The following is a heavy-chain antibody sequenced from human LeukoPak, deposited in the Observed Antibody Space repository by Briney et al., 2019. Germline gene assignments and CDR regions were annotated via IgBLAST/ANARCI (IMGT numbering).Heavy chain of an antibody. D-gene: IGHD3-16*01. CDR2: INSNCGGT. V-gene: IGHV1-2*02. CDR1: GYTFTGYY. J-gene: IGHJ4*02. CDR3: ARERGTDWWGSFDC. Sequence: ASVKVSCKASGYTFTGYYIHWVRLAPGQGLQWMGWINSNCGGTNYAQKFQGRVTMTRDTSISTAYMDLSSLISDDTAVYYCARERGTDWWGSFDCWGQGTLVTVSS.